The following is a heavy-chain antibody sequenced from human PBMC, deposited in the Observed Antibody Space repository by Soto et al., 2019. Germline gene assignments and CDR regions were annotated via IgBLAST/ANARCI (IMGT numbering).Heavy chain of an antibody. D-gene: IGHD6-25*01. CDR1: GGSISSSDYY. CDR2: IYYSGST. J-gene: IGHJ6*02. Sequence: SETLSLTCTVSGGSISSSDYYWGWIRQPPGKGLEWIGSIYYSGSTYYKPSLKSRVTTSVDASKNQLSLKLSSVTAADTAVYYCARGPRLPPRRYYGMDVWGQGTTVTVSS. CDR3: ARGPRLPPRRYYGMDV. V-gene: IGHV4-39*01.